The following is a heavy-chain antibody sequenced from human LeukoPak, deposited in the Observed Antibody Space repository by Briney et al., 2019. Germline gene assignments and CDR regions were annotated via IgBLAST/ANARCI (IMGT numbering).Heavy chain of an antibody. CDR1: GGSLSSGGYY. J-gene: IGHJ6*02. CDR3: ASSEATTTPPPYGMDV. CDR2: IHHSGST. Sequence: SETLSLTCTDSGGSLSSGGYYWSWIRQHPGKGLEWIGYIHHSGSTFYNPSLKSRVTISVDTSKNQFSLKLSSVTAADTAVYYCASSEATTTPPPYGMDVWGQGTTVTVSS. V-gene: IGHV4-31*03. D-gene: IGHD5-12*01.